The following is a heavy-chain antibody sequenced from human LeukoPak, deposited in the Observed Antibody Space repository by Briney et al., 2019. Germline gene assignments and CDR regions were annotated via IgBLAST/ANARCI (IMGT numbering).Heavy chain of an antibody. CDR2: IIPIFGTA. D-gene: IGHD4-23*01. Sequence: SVKVSCKASGGTFSSYAISWVRQAPGQGLEWMGRIIPIFGTANYAQKFQGRVTITTDESTSTAYMELSSLRSEDTAVYYCARDYGGNSGPSHAFGIWGQGTMVTVSS. V-gene: IGHV1-69*05. J-gene: IGHJ3*02. CDR1: GGTFSSYA. CDR3: ARDYGGNSGPSHAFGI.